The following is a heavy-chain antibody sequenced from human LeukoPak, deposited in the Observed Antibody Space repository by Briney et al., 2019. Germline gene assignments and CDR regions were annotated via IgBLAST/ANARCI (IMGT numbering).Heavy chain of an antibody. V-gene: IGHV1-58*01. J-gene: IGHJ4*02. CDR2: IVVGSGNT. D-gene: IGHD5-24*01. Sequence: SVKVSCKASGFTFTSSAVQWVRQARGQRLEWIGWIVVGSGNTNYAQKFQERVTITRDMSTSTAYMELSSLRSEDTAVYYCAAVPQLGQDGYNYEYFDYWGPGTLVTVSS. CDR3: AAVPQLGQDGYNYEYFDY. CDR1: GFTFTSSA.